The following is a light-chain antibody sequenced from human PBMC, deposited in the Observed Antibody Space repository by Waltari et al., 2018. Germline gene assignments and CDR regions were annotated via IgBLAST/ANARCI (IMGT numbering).Light chain of an antibody. V-gene: IGKV3-20*01. J-gene: IGKJ1*01. CDR2: DAS. CDR3: QQYYSYPRT. CDR1: QSVRSNY. Sequence: EIVLTQSPDTLSLSPGERATLSCRASQSVRSNYFAWYQQKPGQAPRLLISDASIRAPGIPDRFSGSGSGTDFTLTISRLEPEDFATYYCQQYYSYPRTFGPGTKVEV.